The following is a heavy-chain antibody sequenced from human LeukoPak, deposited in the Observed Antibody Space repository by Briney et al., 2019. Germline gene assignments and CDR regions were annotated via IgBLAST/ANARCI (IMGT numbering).Heavy chain of an antibody. CDR2: ISYDGSNK. CDR3: AKDLGQVVPAAKAHRRSGFDY. J-gene: IGHJ4*02. CDR1: GFTFSSYG. D-gene: IGHD2-2*01. Sequence: GGSLRLSCAASGFTFSSYGMHWVRQAPGKGLEWVAVISYDGSNKYYADSVKGRFTISRDNSKNTLYLQMNSLRAEDTAVYYCAKDLGQVVPAAKAHRRSGFDYWGQGTLVTVSS. V-gene: IGHV3-30*18.